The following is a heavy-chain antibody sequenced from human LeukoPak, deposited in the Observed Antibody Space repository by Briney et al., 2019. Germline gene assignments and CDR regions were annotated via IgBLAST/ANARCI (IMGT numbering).Heavy chain of an antibody. CDR2: TYYRSKWYN. D-gene: IGHD6-6*01. CDR1: GDSVSSNSAA. CDR3: AREYSSSWICWFDP. V-gene: IGHV6-1*01. Sequence: TLSLTCXISGDSVSSNSAAWNWIRQSPSRGLEWLGRTYYRSKWYNDYAVSVKSRITINPDTSKNQFSLQLNSVTPEDTAVYYCAREYSSSWICWFDPWGQGTLVTVSS. J-gene: IGHJ5*02.